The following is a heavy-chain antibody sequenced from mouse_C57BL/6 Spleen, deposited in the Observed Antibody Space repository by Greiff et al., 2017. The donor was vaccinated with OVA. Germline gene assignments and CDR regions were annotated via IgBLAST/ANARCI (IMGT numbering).Heavy chain of an antibody. V-gene: IGHV1-19*01. CDR2: INPYNGGT. J-gene: IGHJ2*01. D-gene: IGHD1-1*01. Sequence: VQLQQSGPVLVKPGASVKLSCKASGYTFTDYCMNWVKQSPGKSLEWIGVINPYNGGTSYNQKFKGKATLTVDKSSSTAYMELNSLTSEDSAVYYCARGLYDSDYWGQGTTVTVSS. CDR3: ARGLYDSDY. CDR1: GYTFTDYC.